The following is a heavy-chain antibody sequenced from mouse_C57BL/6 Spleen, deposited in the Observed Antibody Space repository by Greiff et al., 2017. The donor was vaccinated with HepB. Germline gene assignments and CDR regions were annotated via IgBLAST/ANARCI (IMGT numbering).Heavy chain of an antibody. CDR2: IYPGDGDT. CDR3: AREGAGSSGYDAMDY. D-gene: IGHD3-2*02. J-gene: IGHJ4*01. Sequence: VQLQESGAELVKPGASVKISCKASGYAFSSYWMNWVKQRPGKGLEWIGQIYPGDGDTNYNGKFKGKATLTADKSSSTAYMQLSSLTSEDSAVYFCAREGAGSSGYDAMDYWGQGTSVTVSS. CDR1: GYAFSSYW. V-gene: IGHV1-80*01.